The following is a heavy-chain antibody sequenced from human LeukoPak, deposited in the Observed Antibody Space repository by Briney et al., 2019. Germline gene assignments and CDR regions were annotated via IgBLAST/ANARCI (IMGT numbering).Heavy chain of an antibody. Sequence: GRSLRLSCAASGFTFSSYGMHWVRQAPGKGLEWVAVISYDGSNKYYADSVKSRFTISRDNSKNTLYLQMNSLRAEDTAVYYCAKDTHLDYWGQGTLVTVSS. CDR3: AKDTHLDY. CDR1: GFTFSSYG. CDR2: ISYDGSNK. J-gene: IGHJ4*02. V-gene: IGHV3-30*18.